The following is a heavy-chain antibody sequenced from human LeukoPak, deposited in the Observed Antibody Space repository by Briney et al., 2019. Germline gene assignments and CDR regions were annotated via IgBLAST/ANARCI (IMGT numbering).Heavy chain of an antibody. CDR2: ISGRGGST. Sequence: GGSLRLSCAASGFSFSSYTMSWVRQAPGKGLEWVSAISGRGGSTYYADSVKGRFTISRDNSKNTLYLQMNSLRAEDTAVYYCAKDRGSGWPQFDYWGQGTLVTVSS. V-gene: IGHV3-23*01. J-gene: IGHJ4*02. D-gene: IGHD6-19*01. CDR3: AKDRGSGWPQFDY. CDR1: GFSFSSYT.